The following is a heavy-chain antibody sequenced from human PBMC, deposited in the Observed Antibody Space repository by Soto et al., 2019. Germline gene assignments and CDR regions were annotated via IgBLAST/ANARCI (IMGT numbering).Heavy chain of an antibody. Sequence: QMQLVQSGPEVKKPGISVKVTCKTSGFTFTSSGVQWVRQARGQRLEWIGWIVVASGNTNYAQKFQERVTITRDMSTSTAYMELSSLRSEDTAVYYCATSKGDAADGFDIWGQGTMVTVSS. CDR3: ATSKGDAADGFDI. CDR2: IVVASGNT. V-gene: IGHV1-58*01. CDR1: GFTFTSSG. J-gene: IGHJ3*02. D-gene: IGHD2-15*01.